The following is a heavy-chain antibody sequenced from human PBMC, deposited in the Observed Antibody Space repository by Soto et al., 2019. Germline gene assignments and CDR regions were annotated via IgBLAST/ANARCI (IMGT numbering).Heavy chain of an antibody. D-gene: IGHD2-15*01. CDR1: GYTFTSYG. V-gene: IGHV1-18*01. J-gene: IGHJ3*02. CDR2: ISAYNGNT. Sequence: ASVKVSCKASGYTFTSYGISWVRQAPGQGLEWMGWISAYNGNTNYAQKLQGRVTMTTDTSTSTAYMELRSLRSDDTAVYYCERDRYCSGGSCFTDAFDIWGQGTMVTVSS. CDR3: ERDRYCSGGSCFTDAFDI.